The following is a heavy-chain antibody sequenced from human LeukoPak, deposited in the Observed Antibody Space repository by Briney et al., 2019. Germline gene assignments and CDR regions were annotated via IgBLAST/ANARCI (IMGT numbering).Heavy chain of an antibody. J-gene: IGHJ3*02. CDR1: GGSFSGYY. CDR3: AKILGSGVWYGFDI. CDR2: IDHSGST. D-gene: IGHD2-15*01. Sequence: PSETLSLTCAVFGGSFSGYYWSWIRQPPGKGLEWIGEIDHSGSTNYNPSMKSRVTMSVDTSKSQLSLKVTSVTAADTAVYYCAKILGSGVWYGFDIWGQGTMVTVSS. V-gene: IGHV4-34*01.